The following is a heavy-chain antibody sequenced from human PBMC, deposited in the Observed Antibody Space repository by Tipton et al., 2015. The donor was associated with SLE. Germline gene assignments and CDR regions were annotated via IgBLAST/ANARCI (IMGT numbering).Heavy chain of an antibody. D-gene: IGHD6-13*01. Sequence: TLSLTCTVFGGSISSYYWSWIRQPAGKGLEWIGQIHSSGSTSYNPSLKSRVSISVDMSKNQVSLKLSSVTAADTALYYCATRGSSSWYFFDYWGQGTLVTVSS. CDR1: GGSISSYY. CDR3: ATRGSSSWYFFDY. CDR2: IHSSGST. J-gene: IGHJ4*02. V-gene: IGHV4-4*07.